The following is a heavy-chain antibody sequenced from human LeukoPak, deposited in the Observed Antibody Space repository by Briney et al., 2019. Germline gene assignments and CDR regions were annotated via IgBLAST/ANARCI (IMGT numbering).Heavy chain of an antibody. CDR3: ATHERSTWYGDLDY. CDR1: GFTFSSYW. J-gene: IGHJ4*02. V-gene: IGHV3-74*03. CDR2: INTDGSDT. Sequence: PGGSLRLSCAASGFTFSSYWMHWVRQAPGKGLVWVSRINTDGSDTTYADSVKGQFTISRDNSKNTLYLQMNSLRAEDTAVYYCATHERSTWYGDLDYWGQGTLVTVSS. D-gene: IGHD6-13*01.